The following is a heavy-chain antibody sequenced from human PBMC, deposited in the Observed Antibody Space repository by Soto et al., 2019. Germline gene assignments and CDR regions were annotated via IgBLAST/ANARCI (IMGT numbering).Heavy chain of an antibody. CDR2: IYYSGTT. CDR3: ARSDGCRDGYIRY. CDR1: GGSIISGGYY. D-gene: IGHD5-18*01. Sequence: QVQLQESGPGLVKPSQTLSLTCTVSGGSIISGGYYWSWIRQYPGKGLEWIGYIYYSGTTYYHPSLQSRITMSVDTSENQFSLKLRSVTAADTAVYFCARSDGCRDGYIRYWGQGTMVTVSS. V-gene: IGHV4-31*03. J-gene: IGHJ4*02.